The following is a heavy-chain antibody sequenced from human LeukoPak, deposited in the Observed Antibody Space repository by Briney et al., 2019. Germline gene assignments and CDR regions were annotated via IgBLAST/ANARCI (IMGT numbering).Heavy chain of an antibody. CDR3: ARSRITISPYYYYGMDV. Sequence: ASVKVSCKASGYTFTSYAMHWVRQAPGQRLEWMGWINAGNGNTKYSQKFQGRVTITRDTSASTAYMELSSLRSEDTAVYYCARSRITISPYYYYGMDVWGQGTTVTVSS. D-gene: IGHD3-3*01. CDR1: GYTFTSYA. J-gene: IGHJ6*02. CDR2: INAGNGNT. V-gene: IGHV1-3*01.